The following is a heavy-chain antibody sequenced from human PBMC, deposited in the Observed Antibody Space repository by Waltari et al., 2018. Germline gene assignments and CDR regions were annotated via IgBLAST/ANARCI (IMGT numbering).Heavy chain of an antibody. CDR1: GYTFTGYY. J-gene: IGHJ6*02. CDR3: ARVTYYYGSGSGYYYGMDV. V-gene: IGHV1-2*02. Sequence: QVQLVQSGAEVKKPGASVKVSCKASGYTFTGYYMHWVRQAPGQGLEWMGWINPNSGGTNYAQKFQGRVTMTRYTSISTAYMELSRLRSDDTAVYYCARVTYYYGSGSGYYYGMDVWGQGTTVTVSS. CDR2: INPNSGGT. D-gene: IGHD3-10*01.